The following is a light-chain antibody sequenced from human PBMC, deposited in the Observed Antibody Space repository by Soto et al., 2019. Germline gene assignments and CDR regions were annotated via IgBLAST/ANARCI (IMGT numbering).Light chain of an antibody. Sequence: QSVLTQPASVSGSPGQPITISCTGTSSDIGSYNYVSWYQQHPGKAPKLIIYDVTNRPAGISSRFSASKSGDTASLTISVLQADDEAEYFCSSYKSTSTPYVFGSGTKVTVL. V-gene: IGLV2-14*03. CDR2: DVT. CDR1: SSDIGSYNY. CDR3: SSYKSTSTPYV. J-gene: IGLJ1*01.